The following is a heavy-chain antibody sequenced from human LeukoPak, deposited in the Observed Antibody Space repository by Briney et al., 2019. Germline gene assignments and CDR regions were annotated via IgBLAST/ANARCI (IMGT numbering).Heavy chain of an antibody. CDR1: GFTFSDYY. J-gene: IGHJ5*02. CDR3: AKDLRGSGFNWFDP. CDR2: ISDAGGTI. V-gene: IGHV3-23*01. D-gene: IGHD3-10*01. Sequence: GGSLRLSCAASGFTFSDYYMTWIRQAPGKGLQWVSSISDAGGTIYYADSVKGRFTISRDSSKSTLYLQMDSLRAEDTALYYCAKDLRGSGFNWFDPWGQGTLVTVSS.